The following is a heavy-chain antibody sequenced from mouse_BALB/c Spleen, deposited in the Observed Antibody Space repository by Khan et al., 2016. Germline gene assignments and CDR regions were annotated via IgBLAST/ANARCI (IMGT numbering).Heavy chain of an antibody. Sequence: EVQLQESGPDLVKPSQSLSLTCTVTGYSITSGYSCYWIRQFPGNKLEWMGYIHYSGSTNYNPSLNSRISITRDNSENKFFLQFNSVTSEDTAAYFCAYYSNYVGTWWYCDVWGAGTTVTVSS. J-gene: IGHJ1*01. CDR3: AYYSNYVGTWWYCDV. V-gene: IGHV3-1*02. CDR1: GYSITSGYS. CDR2: IHYSGST. D-gene: IGHD2-5*01.